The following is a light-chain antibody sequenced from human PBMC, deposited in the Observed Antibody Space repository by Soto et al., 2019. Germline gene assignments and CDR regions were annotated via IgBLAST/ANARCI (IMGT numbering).Light chain of an antibody. CDR3: QQYNTWPPIT. Sequence: ENVLTQSPGTLSLSPGERATLSCRASQSVSSSYLAWYQQKPGQAPRLLIYGASTRATGLPARFSGSGSGTDFTLTISSLQSEDFAVYYCQQYNTWPPITFGQGTRLEIK. V-gene: IGKV3-15*01. CDR2: GAS. J-gene: IGKJ5*01. CDR1: QSVSSSY.